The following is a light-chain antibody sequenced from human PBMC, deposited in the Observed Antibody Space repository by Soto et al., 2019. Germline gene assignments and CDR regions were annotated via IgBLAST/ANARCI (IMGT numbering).Light chain of an antibody. V-gene: IGKV1-39*01. Sequence: DIQMTQSPSSLSASVGDRVTITCRASQSISRNLNWYQHKPGKAPKPPIYAASSLQNGVPSRFSGGGSGTEFTLSISSLQPEDFGTYYCQQSYTTASITFGQGTRLESK. CDR1: QSISRN. J-gene: IGKJ5*01. CDR3: QQSYTTASIT. CDR2: AAS.